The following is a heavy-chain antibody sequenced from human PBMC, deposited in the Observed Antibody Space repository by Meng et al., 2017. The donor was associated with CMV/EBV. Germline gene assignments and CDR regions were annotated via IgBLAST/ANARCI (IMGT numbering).Heavy chain of an antibody. CDR2: IIPILGIA. Sequence: SVKVSCKASGGTFSSYAISWVRQAPGQGREWMGGIIPILGIANYAQKFQGRVTITADKSTSTAYMELSSLRSEDTAVYYYARGGGSSHIDFDYWGQGTLVTVSS. V-gene: IGHV1-69*10. J-gene: IGHJ4*02. CDR1: GGTFSSYA. CDR3: ARGGGSSHIDFDY. D-gene: IGHD6-6*01.